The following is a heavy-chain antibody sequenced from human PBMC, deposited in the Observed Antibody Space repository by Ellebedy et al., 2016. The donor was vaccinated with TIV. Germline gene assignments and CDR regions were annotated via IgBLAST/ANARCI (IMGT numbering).Heavy chain of an antibody. D-gene: IGHD4-11*01. Sequence: MPGGSLRLSCAVYGGSFSGYYWSWIRQPPGKGLAWIGEINHSGSTNYNPSLKSRVIISVDTATNQFFLNMTSVTAADTAVFYCARGYSEPFVFHFYSYHYVMDVWGQGTTVTVSS. CDR3: ARGYSEPFVFHFYSYHYVMDV. CDR2: INHSGST. CDR1: GGSFSGYY. V-gene: IGHV4-34*01. J-gene: IGHJ6*02.